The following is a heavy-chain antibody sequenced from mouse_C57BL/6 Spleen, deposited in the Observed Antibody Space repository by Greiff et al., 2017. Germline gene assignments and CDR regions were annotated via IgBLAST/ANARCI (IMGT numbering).Heavy chain of an antibody. CDR3: ARGGGCYGYDAWVAY. Sequence: QVQLQQPGTELVKPGASVKLSCKASGYTFTSYWMHWVKQRPGQGLEWIGNINPSNGGTNYNEKFKSKATLTVDKSSSTAYMQLSSRTYEYSAVYYDARGGGCYGYDAWVAYWGQGTLVTVSA. V-gene: IGHV1-53*01. J-gene: IGHJ3*01. CDR1: GYTFTSYW. CDR2: INPSNGGT. D-gene: IGHD2-2*01.